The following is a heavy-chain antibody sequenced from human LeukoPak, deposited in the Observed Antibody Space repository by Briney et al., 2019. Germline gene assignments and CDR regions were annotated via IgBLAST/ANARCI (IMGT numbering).Heavy chain of an antibody. V-gene: IGHV3-9*01. CDR2: ISWNSGSI. D-gene: IGHD6-13*01. Sequence: GGSLRLSCAASGFTFDDYAMHWVRQAPGKGLERVSGISWNSGSIGYADSVKGRFTISRDNAKNSLYLQMNSLRAEDTALYYCAKDLGSSWTNWFDPWGQGTLVTVSS. CDR1: GFTFDDYA. J-gene: IGHJ5*02. CDR3: AKDLGSSWTNWFDP.